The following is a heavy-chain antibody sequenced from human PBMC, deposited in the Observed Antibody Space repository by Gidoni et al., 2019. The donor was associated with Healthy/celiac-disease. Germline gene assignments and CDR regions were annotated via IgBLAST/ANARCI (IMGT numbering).Heavy chain of an antibody. CDR1: GFTFSSHS. J-gene: IGHJ3*02. Sequence: EVQLVESGGGLVKPGGSLRLSCAASGFTFSSHSMNWVRQAPGKGLEWVSSISSSSSYIYYADSVKSRFTISRDNAKNSLYLQMNSLRAEDTAVYYCARPVVSSSSWYRGTGAFDIWGQGTMVTVSS. CDR3: ARPVVSSSSWYRGTGAFDI. V-gene: IGHV3-21*01. D-gene: IGHD6-13*01. CDR2: ISSSSSYI.